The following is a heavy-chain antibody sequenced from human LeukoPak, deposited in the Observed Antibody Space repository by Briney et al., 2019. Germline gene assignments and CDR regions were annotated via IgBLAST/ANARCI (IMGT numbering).Heavy chain of an antibody. J-gene: IGHJ6*02. D-gene: IGHD3-3*01. CDR2: INPSGGST. V-gene: IGHV1-46*01. CDR1: GYTFTSYY. Sequence: ASVKVSCKASGYTFTSYYMHWVRQAPGQGLEWMGIINPSGGSTSYAQKFQGRVTMTRDTSTSTVYMELSSLRSEDTAVYYCARDGTRTTYYDFRSGYQQPNYYYYYGMDVWGQGTTVTVSS. CDR3: ARDGTRTTYYDFRSGYQQPNYYYYYGMDV.